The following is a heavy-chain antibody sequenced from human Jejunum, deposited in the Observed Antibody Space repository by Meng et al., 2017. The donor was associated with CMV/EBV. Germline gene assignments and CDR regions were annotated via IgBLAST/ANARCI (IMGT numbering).Heavy chain of an antibody. CDR3: SRNEFERMIHWFDP. CDR1: DSGSSKSAA. V-gene: IGHV6-1*01. Sequence: DSGSSKSAAWNWIRQAPSRGLEWLGRIYYRSQWYSDYAVSVRGRISINPDTSRNQFSLHLSSVTPEDTAIYYCSRNEFERMIHWFDPWGQGTLVTVSS. D-gene: IGHD3-22*01. CDR2: IYYRSQWYS. J-gene: IGHJ5*02.